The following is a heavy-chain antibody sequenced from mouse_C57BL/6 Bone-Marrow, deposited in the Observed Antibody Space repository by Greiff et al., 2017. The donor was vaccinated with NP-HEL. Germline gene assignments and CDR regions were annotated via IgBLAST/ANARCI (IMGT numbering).Heavy chain of an antibody. Sequence: QVQLKQPGAELVKPGASVKLSCKASGYTFTSYWMHWVKQRPGQGLEWIGMIPPNSGSTNYNEKFKSKATLTVDKSSSTAYMQLSSLTSEDSAVYYCARRNSNYYFDYWGQGTTLTVSS. D-gene: IGHD2-5*01. J-gene: IGHJ2*01. CDR1: GYTFTSYW. CDR3: ARRNSNYYFDY. CDR2: IPPNSGST. V-gene: IGHV1-64*01.